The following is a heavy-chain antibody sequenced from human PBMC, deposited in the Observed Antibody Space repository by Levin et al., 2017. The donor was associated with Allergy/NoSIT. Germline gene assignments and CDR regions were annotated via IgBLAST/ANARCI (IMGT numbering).Heavy chain of an antibody. CDR2: IKSKTDGGTI. J-gene: IGHJ4*02. V-gene: IGHV3-15*01. D-gene: IGHD2-15*01. CDR1: GFIFSNAW. CDR3: TTRPRTAEKIVLVVAAGDY. Sequence: GESLKISCAASGFIFSNAWMSWVRQAPGKGLEWVGRIKSKTDGGTIDYAAPVKGRFNISRDDSKNTLYLQMNSLKTEDTAVYYCTTRPRTAEKIVLVVAAGDYWGQGTLVTVSS.